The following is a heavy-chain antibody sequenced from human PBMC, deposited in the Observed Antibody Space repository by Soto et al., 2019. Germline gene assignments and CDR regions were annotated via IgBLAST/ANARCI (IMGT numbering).Heavy chain of an antibody. CDR1: GGTFSSYA. Sequence: SVKVSCKGSGGTFSSYASSWVRQAPGQGLEWMGGIIPIFGTANYAHKFQGRVTITADESTSTAYMELSSLRSEDTAVYYCARGTAGLVGASPYYFDXWGQGTLVTVSX. CDR3: ARGTAGLVGASPYYFDX. CDR2: IIPIFGTA. V-gene: IGHV1-69*13. J-gene: IGHJ4*02. D-gene: IGHD1-26*01.